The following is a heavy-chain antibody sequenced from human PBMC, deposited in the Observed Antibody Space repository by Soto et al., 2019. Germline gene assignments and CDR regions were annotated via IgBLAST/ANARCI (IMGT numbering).Heavy chain of an antibody. J-gene: IGHJ4*02. CDR1: GYTFPNYA. D-gene: IGHD1-26*01. V-gene: IGHV1-3*01. CDR2: INAGNGDT. CDR3: ARYLLLQIWHGTDY. Sequence: ASVKVSCKASGYTFPNYAIHWVRQAPGQRLEWMGWINAGNGDTKYSQKFQGRVTITRGTSTSTTHMELSSLRSEDAAVYYCARYLLLQIWHGTDYRGQGTLVTVSS.